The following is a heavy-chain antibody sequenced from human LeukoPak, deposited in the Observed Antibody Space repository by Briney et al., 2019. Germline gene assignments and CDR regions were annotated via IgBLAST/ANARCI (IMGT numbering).Heavy chain of an antibody. CDR2: IIPIFGTA. J-gene: IGHJ4*02. CDR1: GGTFISYA. CDR3: ARDIAVADTADDY. V-gene: IGHV1-69*13. Sequence: SVKVSCKASGGTFISYAISWVRQAPGQGLEWMGGIIPIFGTANYAQKFQGRVTITADESTSTAYMELSSLRSEDTAVYYCARDIAVADTADDYWGQGTLVTVSS. D-gene: IGHD6-19*01.